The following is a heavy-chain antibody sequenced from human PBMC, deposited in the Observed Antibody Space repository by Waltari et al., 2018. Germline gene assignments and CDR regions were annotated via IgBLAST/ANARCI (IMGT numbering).Heavy chain of an antibody. D-gene: IGHD1-7*01. CDR3: ARDKMSVSGTTSKIFDY. V-gene: IGHV1-69*01. CDR1: TFSSYA. Sequence: TFSSYAISWVRQAPGQGREWMGGIIPIFGTANYAQKFQGRVTITADESTSTAYMELSSLRSEDTAVYYCARDKMSVSGTTSKIFDYWGQGTLVTVSS. CDR2: IIPIFGTA. J-gene: IGHJ4*02.